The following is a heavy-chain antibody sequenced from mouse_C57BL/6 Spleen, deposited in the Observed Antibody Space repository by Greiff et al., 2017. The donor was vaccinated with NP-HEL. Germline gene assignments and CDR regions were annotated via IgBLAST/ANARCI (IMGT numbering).Heavy chain of an antibody. CDR2: IDPETGGT. V-gene: IGHV1-15*01. CDR3: TRDYGSSLGYAMDY. D-gene: IGHD1-1*01. CDR1: GYTFTDYE. Sequence: VHLVESGAELVRPGASVTLSCKASGYTFTDYEMHWVKQTPVHGLEWIGAIDPETGGTAYNQKFKGKAILTADKSSSTAYMELRSLTSEDSAVYYCTRDYGSSLGYAMDYWGQGTSVTVSS. J-gene: IGHJ4*01.